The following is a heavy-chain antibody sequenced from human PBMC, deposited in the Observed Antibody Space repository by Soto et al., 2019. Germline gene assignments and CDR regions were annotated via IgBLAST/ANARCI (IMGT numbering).Heavy chain of an antibody. CDR3: ASGIAARPGGFGY. CDR2: IYYSGST. Sequence: QVQLQESGPGLVKPSETLSLTCTVSGGSISSYYWSWIRQPPGKGLEWIGYIYYSGSTNYNPSLKSRVPISVATSKNQFYLKLSSVTAADTAVYYCASGIAARPGGFGYWGQGTLVTVSS. CDR1: GGSISSYY. D-gene: IGHD6-6*01. J-gene: IGHJ4*02. V-gene: IGHV4-59*01.